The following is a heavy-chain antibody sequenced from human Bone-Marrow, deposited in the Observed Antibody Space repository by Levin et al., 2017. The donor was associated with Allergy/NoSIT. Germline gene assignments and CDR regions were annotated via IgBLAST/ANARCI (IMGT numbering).Heavy chain of an antibody. D-gene: IGHD4-17*01. CDR2: INHSGST. Sequence: SETLSLTCAVYGGSFSGYYWSWIRQPPGKGLEWIGEINHSGSTNYNPSLKSRVTISVDTSKNQFSLKLSSVTAADTAVYYCARGLRLRSYGDYFDYWGQGTLVTVSS. CDR1: GGSFSGYY. CDR3: ARGLRLRSYGDYFDY. J-gene: IGHJ4*02. V-gene: IGHV4-34*01.